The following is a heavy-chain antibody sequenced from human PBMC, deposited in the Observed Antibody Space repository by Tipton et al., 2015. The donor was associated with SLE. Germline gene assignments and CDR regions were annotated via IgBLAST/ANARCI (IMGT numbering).Heavy chain of an antibody. D-gene: IGHD5-12*01. J-gene: IGHJ6*02. CDR2: FSSSSSYK. CDR1: GFTFSNYN. CDR3: AREGGYSGYDSHYYYGMDV. V-gene: IGHV3-21*06. Sequence: SLRLSCAAPGFTFSNYNMNWVRQAPGKGLEWVSSFSSSSSYKYYADSVKGRFTISRDNAKNSVYLQMNSLRAEDTAVHYCAREGGYSGYDSHYYYGMDVWGQGTTVTVSS.